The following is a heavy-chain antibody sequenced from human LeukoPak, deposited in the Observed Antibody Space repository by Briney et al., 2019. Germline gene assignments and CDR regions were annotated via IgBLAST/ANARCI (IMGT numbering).Heavy chain of an antibody. CDR3: ARTLYDSSGYYYGY. V-gene: IGHV4-61*02. CDR2: IYTSGST. D-gene: IGHD3-22*01. CDR1: GGSIYSSSYY. Sequence: KSSETLSLTCTVSGGSIYSSSYYWSWIRQPAGKGLEWIGRIYTSGSTDYNPSLKSRVTISVDTSKNQLSLKLSSVTATDTAVYYCARTLYDSSGYYYGYWGQGTLVTVSS. J-gene: IGHJ4*02.